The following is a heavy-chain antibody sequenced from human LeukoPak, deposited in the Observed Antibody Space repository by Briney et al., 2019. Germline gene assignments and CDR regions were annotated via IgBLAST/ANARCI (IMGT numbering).Heavy chain of an antibody. CDR1: GYSISSGYY. CDR2: IYHSGST. CDR3: ARGLLWFGELSFWFDY. D-gene: IGHD3-10*01. V-gene: IGHV4-38-2*02. J-gene: IGHJ4*02. Sequence: SETLSLTCTVSGYSISSGYYWGWIRQPPGKGLEWIGSIYHSGSTYYNPSLKSRVTISVDTSKNQFSLKLSSVTAADTAVYYCARGLLWFGELSFWFDYWGQGTLVTVPS.